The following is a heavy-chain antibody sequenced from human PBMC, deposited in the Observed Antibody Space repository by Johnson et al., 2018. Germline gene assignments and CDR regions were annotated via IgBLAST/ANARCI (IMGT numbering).Heavy chain of an antibody. CDR3: AKDIGSSGRSGYFQH. CDR1: GFTFDDYA. J-gene: IGHJ1*01. D-gene: IGHD3-22*01. CDR2: ISWNSGSI. Sequence: EVQLVESGGGLVQPGRSXRLSCAASGFTFDDYAMHWVRQAPGKGLEWVSGISWNSGSIGYADSVKGRFTISRDNAKNSLYLQMNSLRAEDTAVYYCAKDIGSSGRSGYFQHWGQGTLVTVSS. V-gene: IGHV3-9*01.